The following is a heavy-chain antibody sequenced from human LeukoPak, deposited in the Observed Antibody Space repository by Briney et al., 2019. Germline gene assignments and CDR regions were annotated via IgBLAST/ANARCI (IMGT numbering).Heavy chain of an antibody. Sequence: PSETLSLTYTVSGGSISSSSYYWGWIRQPPGKGLEWIGSIYYSGSTYYNPSLKSRVTISVDTSKNQFSLKLSSVTAADTAVYYCARRGIAAPPAVDYFDYWGQGTLVTVSS. CDR1: GGSISSSSYY. J-gene: IGHJ4*02. V-gene: IGHV4-39*01. CDR2: IYYSGST. D-gene: IGHD6-6*01. CDR3: ARRGIAAPPAVDYFDY.